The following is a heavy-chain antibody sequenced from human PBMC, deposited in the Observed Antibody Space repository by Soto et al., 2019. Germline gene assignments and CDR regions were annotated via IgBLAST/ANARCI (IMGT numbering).Heavy chain of an antibody. D-gene: IGHD4-17*01. V-gene: IGHV4-31*03. CDR1: GGSISSGGYY. J-gene: IGHJ4*02. Sequence: SETLSLTCTVSGGSISSGGYYWSWIRQHPGKGLEWIGYIYYSGSTYYNPSLKSRVTISVDTSKNQFSLKLSSVTAADTAVYYGARGSLPSTTVTTFFLDCWGQGTLVTVSS. CDR2: IYYSGST. CDR3: ARGSLPSTTVTTFFLDC.